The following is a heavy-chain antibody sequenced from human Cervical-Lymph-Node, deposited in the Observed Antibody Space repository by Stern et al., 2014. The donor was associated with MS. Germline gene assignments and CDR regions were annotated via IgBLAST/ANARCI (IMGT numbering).Heavy chain of an antibody. V-gene: IGHV1-69*01. Sequence: QVQLVESGAEVKKPGSSMKVSCKASGGSFSTFDIIWVRQAPGQGLELLVGISPLFGTTNYVQKFQGRVTMTADASTSTAYMELSSLRSEDTAVYYCARHQGGIAANWGQGTLVTVSS. J-gene: IGHJ4*02. CDR3: ARHQGGIAAN. CDR2: ISPLFGTT. CDR1: GGSFSTFD. D-gene: IGHD6-13*01.